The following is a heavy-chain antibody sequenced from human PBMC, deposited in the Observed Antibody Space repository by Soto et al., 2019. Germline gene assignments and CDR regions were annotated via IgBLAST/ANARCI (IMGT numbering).Heavy chain of an antibody. CDR1: GFTFSSYA. D-gene: IGHD2-2*01. J-gene: IGHJ4*02. CDR3: ARIDCSSTSCLLPFDY. Sequence: QVQLVESGGGVVQPGRSLRLSCAASGFTFSSYAMHWVRQAPGKGLAWVAVISYDGSNKYYADSVKGRFTISSDNSKNTLSLQMNRLSAEDPAVYYCARIDCSSTSCLLPFDYWGQGTLVTVSS. CDR2: ISYDGSNK. V-gene: IGHV3-30-3*01.